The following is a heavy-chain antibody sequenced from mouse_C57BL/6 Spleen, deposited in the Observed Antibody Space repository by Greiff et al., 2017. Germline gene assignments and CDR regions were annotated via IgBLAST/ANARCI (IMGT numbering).Heavy chain of an antibody. J-gene: IGHJ2*01. CDR3: ARVNPYYGSSSFDY. V-gene: IGHV1-69*01. CDR1: GYTFTSYW. CDR2: IDPSDSYT. D-gene: IGHD1-1*01. Sequence: VQLQQPGAELVMPGASVKLSCKASGYTFTSYWMHWVKQRPGQGLEWIGEIDPSDSYTNYNQKFKGKSTLTVDKSSSTAYMQLSSLTSEDSAVYYCARVNPYYGSSSFDYWGQGTTLTVSS.